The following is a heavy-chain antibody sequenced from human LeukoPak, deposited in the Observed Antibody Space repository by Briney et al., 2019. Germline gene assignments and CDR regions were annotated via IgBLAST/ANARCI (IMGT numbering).Heavy chain of an antibody. CDR2: INYSGST. CDR3: ARATRDKIAAAGMRAAYYFDY. CDR1: GGSFSGYY. J-gene: IGHJ4*02. D-gene: IGHD6-13*01. Sequence: SETLSLTCAVYGGSFSGYYWSWIRQPPGKGLEWIGEINYSGSTNYNPSLKSRVTISVDTSKNQFSLKLSSVTAADTAVYYCARATRDKIAAAGMRAAYYFDYWGQGTLVTVSS. V-gene: IGHV4-34*01.